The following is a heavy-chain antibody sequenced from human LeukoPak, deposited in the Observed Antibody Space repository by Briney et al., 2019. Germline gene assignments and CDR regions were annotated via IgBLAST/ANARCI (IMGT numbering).Heavy chain of an antibody. V-gene: IGHV1-46*03. CDR3: AGGTGYDILTGYYRLAGAIYY. J-gene: IGHJ4*02. Sequence: AASVKVSCKASGYTFTSYYMHWVRQAPGQGLEWMGIINPSGGSTSYAQKFQGRVTMTRDTSTSTVYMELSSLRSEDTAVYYCAGGTGYDILTGYYRLAGAIYYWGQGTLVTVSS. CDR2: INPSGGST. D-gene: IGHD3-9*01. CDR1: GYTFTSYY.